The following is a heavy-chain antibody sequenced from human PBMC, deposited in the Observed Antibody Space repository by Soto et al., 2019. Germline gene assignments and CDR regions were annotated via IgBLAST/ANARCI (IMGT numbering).Heavy chain of an antibody. D-gene: IGHD3-10*01. J-gene: IGHJ6*02. CDR2: ITSTSSTK. Sequence: ESGGGLVQPGGSLRLSFAASGFTFSSHTMNWVRQAPGKGLEWISYITSTSSTKNYADSVKGRFTISRDNANNSLYLQMNSLRDEDTAVYYCARRITMVRGPYYYYAMDVWGQGTTVTVSS. CDR3: ARRITMVRGPYYYYAMDV. CDR1: GFTFSSHT. V-gene: IGHV3-48*02.